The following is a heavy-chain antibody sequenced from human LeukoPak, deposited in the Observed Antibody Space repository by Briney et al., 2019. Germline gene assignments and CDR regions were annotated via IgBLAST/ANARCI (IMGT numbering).Heavy chain of an antibody. D-gene: IGHD5-18*01. CDR1: GGSFSGYY. CDR3: ARARGYSYGLRWGYYYYYMDV. J-gene: IGHJ6*03. Sequence: PSETLSLTCAVYGGSFSGYYWSWIRQPPGKGLEWIGEINHSGSTNYNPSLKSRVTISVDTSKNQFSLKLSSVTAADTAVYYCARARGYSYGLRWGYYYYYMDVWGKGTTVTVSS. V-gene: IGHV4-34*01. CDR2: INHSGST.